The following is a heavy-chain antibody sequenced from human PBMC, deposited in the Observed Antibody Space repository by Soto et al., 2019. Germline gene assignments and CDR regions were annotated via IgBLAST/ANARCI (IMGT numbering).Heavy chain of an antibody. Sequence: GGSLRLSCVASGFTVGEYAMHWVRQAPGKGLEWVAHISWNSGSIGYADSVKGRFTISRDDAKDSLYLKMDSLRAEDTASYYCAKDVDHIYGFDLWGQGT. CDR1: GFTVGEYA. CDR3: AKDVDHIYGFDL. J-gene: IGHJ4*02. V-gene: IGHV3-9*01. CDR2: ISWNSGSI. D-gene: IGHD5-18*01.